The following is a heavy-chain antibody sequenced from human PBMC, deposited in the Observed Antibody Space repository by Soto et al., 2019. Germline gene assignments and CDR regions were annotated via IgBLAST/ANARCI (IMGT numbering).Heavy chain of an antibody. V-gene: IGHV3-21*01. D-gene: IGHD2-2*01. J-gene: IGHJ5*02. CDR2: ISSSSSYI. Sequence: GGSLRLSCAASGFTFSSYGMNWVRQAPGKGLEWVSSISSSSSYIYYADSVKGRFTISRDNAKNSLYLQMNSLRAEDTAVYYCARGLGYCSSTSCPNWFDPWGQGTLVTVSS. CDR3: ARGLGYCSSTSCPNWFDP. CDR1: GFTFSSYG.